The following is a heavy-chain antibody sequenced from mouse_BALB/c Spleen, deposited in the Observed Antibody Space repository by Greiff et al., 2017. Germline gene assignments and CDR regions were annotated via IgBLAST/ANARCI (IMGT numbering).Heavy chain of an antibody. J-gene: IGHJ4*01. D-gene: IGHD2-1*01. CDR3: ARGGDYGTAMDY. Sequence: EVNVVESGGGLVKPGGSLKLSCAASGFTFSSYAMSWVRQTPEKRLEWVASISSGGSTYYPDSVKGRFTISRDNARNILYLQMSSLRSEDTAMYYCARGGDYGTAMDYWGQGTSVTVSS. CDR1: GFTFSSYA. CDR2: ISSGGST. V-gene: IGHV5-6-5*01.